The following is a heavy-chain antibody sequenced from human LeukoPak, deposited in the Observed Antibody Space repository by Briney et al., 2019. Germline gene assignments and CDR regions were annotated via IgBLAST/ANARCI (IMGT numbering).Heavy chain of an antibody. Sequence: PSETMSLTCTVSGGSISSYYWSWIRQPAGKGLEWIGRIYTSGSTNYNPSLKSRVTMSVDTSKNQFSLKLSSVTAADTAVYYCARVPRANPHDAFDIWGQGTMVTVSS. V-gene: IGHV4-4*07. CDR3: ARVPRANPHDAFDI. D-gene: IGHD1-26*01. CDR1: GGSISSYY. CDR2: IYTSGST. J-gene: IGHJ3*02.